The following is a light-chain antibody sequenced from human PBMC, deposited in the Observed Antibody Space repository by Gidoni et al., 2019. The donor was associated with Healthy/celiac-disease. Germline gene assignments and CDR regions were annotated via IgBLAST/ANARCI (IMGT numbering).Light chain of an antibody. J-gene: IGKJ2*01. CDR3: QQSYSTLGYT. Sequence: DIQMTPSPSSLSASVGDRVTITCRASQSISSYLNWYQQKPGKAPKLLIYAASSLQSGFPSRFSGSGYGKDFTLTISSLQPEDFATYYWQQSYSTLGYTFXQXTKLXIK. V-gene: IGKV1-39*01. CDR1: QSISSY. CDR2: AAS.